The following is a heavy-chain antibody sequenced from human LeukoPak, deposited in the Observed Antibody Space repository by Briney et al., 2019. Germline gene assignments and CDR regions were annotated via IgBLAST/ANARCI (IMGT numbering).Heavy chain of an antibody. CDR1: GFTFSNYE. CDR3: ARDWGSLKRTFDI. V-gene: IGHV3-48*02. CDR2: ISSSSSTI. J-gene: IGHJ3*02. D-gene: IGHD3-16*01. Sequence: GGSLRLSCAASGFTFSNYEMNCVRQAPGKGLEWVSYISSSSSTIYYADSVKGRFTISRDNAKNSLYLQMNSLRDEDTAVYYCARDWGSLKRTFDIWGQGTMVTVSS.